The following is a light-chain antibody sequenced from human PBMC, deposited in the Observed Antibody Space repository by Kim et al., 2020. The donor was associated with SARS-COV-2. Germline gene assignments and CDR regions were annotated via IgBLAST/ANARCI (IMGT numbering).Light chain of an antibody. CDR3: RVWDSSSDHVV. J-gene: IGLJ2*01. V-gene: IGLV3-21*04. CDR1: DIGGYS. CDR2: YDS. Sequence: APEVTASITCSRSDIGGYSVDWYQQKPGHAPVLVIYYDSSRPSGVPERFSGANTGDTAALTISRGEAADEADDYCRVWDSSSDHVVFGGGTKVTVL.